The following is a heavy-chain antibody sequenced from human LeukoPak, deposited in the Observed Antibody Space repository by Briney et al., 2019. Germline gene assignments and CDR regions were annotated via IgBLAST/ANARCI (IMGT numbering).Heavy chain of an antibody. CDR1: GFTFSSYW. CDR2: INSDGSST. CDR3: AKSGRYCSGSSCYQEASLDY. V-gene: IGHV3-74*01. D-gene: IGHD2-15*01. Sequence: GGSLRLSCAASGFTFSSYWMHWVRQAPGKGLVWVSRINSDGSSTSYADSVKGRFTISRDNSKNMLYMKMNSLRVEDTAVYYCAKSGRYCSGSSCYQEASLDYWGQGTLVTVSS. J-gene: IGHJ4*02.